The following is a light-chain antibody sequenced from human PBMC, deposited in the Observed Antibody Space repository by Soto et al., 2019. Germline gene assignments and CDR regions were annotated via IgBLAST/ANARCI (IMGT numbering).Light chain of an antibody. Sequence: VMTQSPATLSLSPGERAALSWRASQSVSTNLAWYQQKPGQPPMLLIYFASTRATAVPARFTAGGSGTEFTLTISRLKSDDLAVYYGQQYDKWPRTFGQGTKVDIK. CDR1: QSVSTN. CDR3: QQYDKWPRT. CDR2: FAS. J-gene: IGKJ1*01. V-gene: IGKV3-15*01.